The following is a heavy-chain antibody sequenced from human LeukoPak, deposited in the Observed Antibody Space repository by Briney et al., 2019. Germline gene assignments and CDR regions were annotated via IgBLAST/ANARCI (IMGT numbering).Heavy chain of an antibody. D-gene: IGHD2-21*02. Sequence: GGSLRLSCAASGFTFSNYAMSWVRHPPGKGLEWVSAISGGGGPTYYADSVKGRFTISRDNSKNTLYLQMDSLRAEDTAVYYCAKGCGGDCFILDYWGQGTLVTVSS. CDR1: GFTFSNYA. CDR3: AKGCGGDCFILDY. V-gene: IGHV3-23*01. CDR2: ISGGGGPT. J-gene: IGHJ4*02.